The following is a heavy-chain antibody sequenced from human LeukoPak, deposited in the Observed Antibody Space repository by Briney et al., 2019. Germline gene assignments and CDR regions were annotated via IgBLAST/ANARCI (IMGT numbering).Heavy chain of an antibody. Sequence: GGSLRLACAASGISVSSKYMSWVRQAPGKGLGWVSVIFDGDKTYYVDSVKGRFTISRDNSKNTLYLQMNSLTAEDTAVYYCARGDNNSLAFDIWGQGTMVTVSS. CDR2: IFDGDKT. J-gene: IGHJ3*02. CDR3: ARGDNNSLAFDI. V-gene: IGHV3-53*01. CDR1: GISVSSKY. D-gene: IGHD2/OR15-2a*01.